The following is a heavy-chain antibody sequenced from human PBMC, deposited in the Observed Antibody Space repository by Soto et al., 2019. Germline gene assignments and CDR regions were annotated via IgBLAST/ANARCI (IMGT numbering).Heavy chain of an antibody. CDR1: GFTFSTYG. V-gene: IGHV3-21*01. CDR3: ARGRGVDLTYAFDI. CDR2: ISSSSIYI. Sequence: GGSLRLSCAASGFTFSTYGMNWVRQAPGKGLEWVSSISSSSIYIYYADSVKGRFTISRDNAKNSLYLQMNSLRAEDTAVYFCARGRGVDLTYAFDIWGQGTMVTVSS. D-gene: IGHD3-3*01. J-gene: IGHJ3*02.